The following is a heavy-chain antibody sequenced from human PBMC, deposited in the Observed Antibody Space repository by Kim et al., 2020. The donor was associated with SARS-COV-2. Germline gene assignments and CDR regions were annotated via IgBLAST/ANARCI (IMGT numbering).Heavy chain of an antibody. V-gene: IGHV1-46*01. D-gene: IGHD3-9*01. CDR1: GYTFTSDY. CDR3: ARGGAYYDVLTCPAQYNHDAFDI. J-gene: IGHJ3*02. CDR2: INPSGGST. Sequence: ASVKVSCKASGYTFTSDYMHWVRQAPGQGLEWMGIINPSGGSTSYAQKFQGRVTMTRDTSTSTVYMELSSLRSEDTAVYYCARGGAYYDVLTCPAQYNHDAFDIWGQGTMVTVSS.